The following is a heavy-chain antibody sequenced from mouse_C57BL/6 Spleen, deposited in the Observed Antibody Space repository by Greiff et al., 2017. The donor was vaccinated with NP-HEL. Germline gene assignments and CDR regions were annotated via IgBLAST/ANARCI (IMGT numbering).Heavy chain of an antibody. V-gene: IGHV5-16*01. J-gene: IGHJ4*01. CDR1: GFTFSDYY. CDR2: INYDGSST. Sequence: EVKLVESEGGLVQPGSSMKLSCTASGFTFSDYYMAWVRQVPEKGLEWVANINYDGSSTYYLDSLKSRFIISRDNAKNILYLQMSSLKSEDTATYYCARDRWLLGAMDYWGQGTSVTVSS. D-gene: IGHD2-3*01. CDR3: ARDRWLLGAMDY.